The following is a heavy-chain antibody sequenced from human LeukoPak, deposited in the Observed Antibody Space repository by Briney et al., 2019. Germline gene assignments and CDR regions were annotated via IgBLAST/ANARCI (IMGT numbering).Heavy chain of an antibody. CDR3: AREQKVITFGGVIGP. D-gene: IGHD3-16*01. CDR1: GFTFSSYW. J-gene: IGHJ5*02. V-gene: IGHV3-74*01. Sequence: PGGSLRLSCAASGFTFSSYWMHWVRQAPGKGLVWVSRINSDGSSTSYADSVKGRFTISRDNAKNTLYLQMNSLGAEDTAVYYCAREQKVITFGGVIGPWGQGTLVTVSS. CDR2: INSDGSST.